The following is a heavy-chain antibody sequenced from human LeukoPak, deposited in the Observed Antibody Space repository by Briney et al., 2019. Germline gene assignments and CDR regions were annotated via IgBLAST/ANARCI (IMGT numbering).Heavy chain of an antibody. D-gene: IGHD5-18*01. Sequence: PGGSLRLSCGASGFTVSSNYMSWVRQAPGKGLEWVSVIYSGGSTYYADSVKGRFTISRDNSKNTLYLQMNSLRAEDTAVYYCARDRYSYGYAYWGQGTLVTVSS. CDR2: IYSGGST. J-gene: IGHJ4*02. CDR3: ARDRYSYGYAY. CDR1: GFTVSSNY. V-gene: IGHV3-53*01.